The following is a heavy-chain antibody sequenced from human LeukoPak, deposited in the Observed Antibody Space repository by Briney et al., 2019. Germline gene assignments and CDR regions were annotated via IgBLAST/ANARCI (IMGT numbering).Heavy chain of an antibody. CDR2: ISAYNGNT. V-gene: IGHV1-18*01. CDR1: GYTFTSDG. Sequence: GASVKVSCKASGYTFTSDGISWVRQAPGQGLEWMGWISAYNGNTNYAQKLQGRVTMTTDTSTSTAYMELRSLRSDDTAVYYCASTSPYYYYYMDVWGKGTTVTVSS. CDR3: ASTSPYYYYYMDV. J-gene: IGHJ6*03.